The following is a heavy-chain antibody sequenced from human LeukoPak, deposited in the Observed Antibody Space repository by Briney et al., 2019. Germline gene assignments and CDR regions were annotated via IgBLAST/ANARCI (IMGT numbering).Heavy chain of an antibody. CDR3: AREGDYDSSGYRDY. Sequence: ASVKVSCKASGYTFTGYYMHWVRQAPGQGLEWMGWINPNSGGTNYAQKFQGRVTMTRDTSISTAYMELSRLRSDDTAVYYCAREGDYDSSGYRDYWGQGTLVTVSS. CDR2: INPNSGGT. V-gene: IGHV1-2*02. J-gene: IGHJ4*02. CDR1: GYTFTGYY. D-gene: IGHD3-22*01.